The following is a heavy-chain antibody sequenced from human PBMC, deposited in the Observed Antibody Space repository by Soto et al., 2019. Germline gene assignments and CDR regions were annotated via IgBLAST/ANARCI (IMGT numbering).Heavy chain of an antibody. CDR1: GGSVSNGDYY. J-gene: IGHJ5*02. D-gene: IGHD6-19*01. CDR2: IYYIGST. CDR3: ARADRQSSGDIDL. V-gene: IGHV4-61*08. Sequence: SETLSLTCTVSGGSVSNGDYYWNWIRQPPGRGLEWLGYIYYIGSTNYNPSLKSRVSISVDTSRKQISLRLSSVTAADTAVYYCARADRQSSGDIDLWGQGTQVTVSS.